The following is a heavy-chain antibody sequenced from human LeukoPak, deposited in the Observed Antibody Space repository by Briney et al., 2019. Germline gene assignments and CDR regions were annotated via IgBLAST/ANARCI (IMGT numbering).Heavy chain of an antibody. J-gene: IGHJ3*01. Sequence: SQTLSLTCDISVDCVSSDSAAGNSVRQSPSRGLEWLGRTYYRSKWFNGYAMSVESRITITPDTSKNQFSLQLTSAVPEDTAVYYCARVILADGGLDFWGQGTMVIVSS. CDR1: VDCVSSDSAA. CDR2: TYYRSKWFN. D-gene: IGHD6-13*01. V-gene: IGHV6-1*01. CDR3: ARVILADGGLDF.